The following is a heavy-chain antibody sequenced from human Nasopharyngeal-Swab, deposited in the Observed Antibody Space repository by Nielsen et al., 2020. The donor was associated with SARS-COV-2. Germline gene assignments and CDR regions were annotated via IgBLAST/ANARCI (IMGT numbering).Heavy chain of an antibody. J-gene: IGHJ4*02. V-gene: IGHV3-74*01. CDR1: GFRFRTYW. CDR2: IDTDGAIT. CDR3: VKHQGSSSDQ. Sequence: GSLKISCAASGFRFRTYWMHWVRQSPGKGLLWVSRIDTDGAITNYADSVKGRFTISRDNAKNTLYLQMNSLRVEDTAVYYCVKHQGSSSDQWGQGTLVTVSS.